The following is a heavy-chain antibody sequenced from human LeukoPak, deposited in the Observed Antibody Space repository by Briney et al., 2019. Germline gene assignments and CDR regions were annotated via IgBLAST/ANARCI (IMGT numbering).Heavy chain of an antibody. Sequence: GGSLRLSCAASGFTFSSYAMSWVRQAPGKGLEWVANIKQDGSEKYYVDSVKGRFTISRDNAKNSLYLQMNSLRAEDTAVYYCAREGYDFWSGPQYYFGYWGQGTLVTVSS. CDR3: AREGYDFWSGPQYYFGY. V-gene: IGHV3-7*03. J-gene: IGHJ4*02. D-gene: IGHD3-3*01. CDR1: GFTFSSYA. CDR2: IKQDGSEK.